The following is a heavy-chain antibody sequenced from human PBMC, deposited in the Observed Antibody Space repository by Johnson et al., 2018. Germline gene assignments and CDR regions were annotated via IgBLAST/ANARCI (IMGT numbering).Heavy chain of an antibody. V-gene: IGHV3-9*01. CDR3: AKDIYEFLPEPTYYCESSGDDAFDI. Sequence: QLVESGGGLVQPGRSLRLSCPASGFTFDDYAMHWVRQAPGKGLEWVSGLNWNSGSIGYADSVKGRFTISRDNAKNSLYLQMSSLRAEDTALYYCAKDIYEFLPEPTYYCESSGDDAFDIWRQGTVVTVSS. CDR2: LNWNSGSI. J-gene: IGHJ3*02. CDR1: GFTFDDYA. D-gene: IGHD3-22*01.